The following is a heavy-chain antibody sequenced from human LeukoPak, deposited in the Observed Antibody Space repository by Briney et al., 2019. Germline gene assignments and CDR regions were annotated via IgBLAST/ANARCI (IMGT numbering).Heavy chain of an antibody. D-gene: IGHD4-17*01. V-gene: IGHV3-64D*06. Sequence: PGGSLRLSCSASGFTSSSYAMHWVRQAPGKGLEYVSAISSNGGSTYYADSVKGRFTISRDNSKNTLYLQMSSLRAEDTAVYYCVKDAGDYEYWFDPWGQGTLVTVSS. CDR1: GFTSSSYA. CDR3: VKDAGDYEYWFDP. J-gene: IGHJ5*02. CDR2: ISSNGGST.